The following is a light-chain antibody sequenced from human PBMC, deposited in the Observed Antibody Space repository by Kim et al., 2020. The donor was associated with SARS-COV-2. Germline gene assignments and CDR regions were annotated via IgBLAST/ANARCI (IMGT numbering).Light chain of an antibody. Sequence: VSPGERATISCRASQSVSSNLAWYQQKPGQAPRLLIYGASTRATGIPARFSGSGSGTEFTLTISSLQSEDFAVYYCQQYNNWPPWSFGQGTKPEI. CDR2: GAS. J-gene: IGKJ2*04. CDR1: QSVSSN. CDR3: QQYNNWPPWS. V-gene: IGKV3-15*01.